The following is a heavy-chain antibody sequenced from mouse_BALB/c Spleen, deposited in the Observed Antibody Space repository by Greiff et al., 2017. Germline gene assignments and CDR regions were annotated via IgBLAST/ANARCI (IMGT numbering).Heavy chain of an antibody. V-gene: IGHV1S22*01. CDR3: TTSLRSAWFAY. D-gene: IGHD1-1*01. Sequence: KQRHGQGLEWIGNIYPGSGSTNYDEKFKSKGTLTVDTSSSTAYMHLSSLTSEDSAVYYCTTSLRSAWFAYWGQGTLVTVSA. J-gene: IGHJ3*01. CDR2: IYPGSGST.